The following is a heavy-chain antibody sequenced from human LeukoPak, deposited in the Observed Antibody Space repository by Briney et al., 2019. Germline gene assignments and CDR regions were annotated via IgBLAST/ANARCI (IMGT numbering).Heavy chain of an antibody. V-gene: IGHV1-69*01. CDR1: GGTFSSYA. CDR2: IIPIFGTA. Sequence: SVKVSCKASGGTFSSYAIRWVRQAPGQGLEWMGGIIPIFGTANYAQKFQGRVTITADESTSTAYMELSSLRSEDTAVYYCARGRGIVVVPAVPARYYYFDYWGQGTLVTVSS. J-gene: IGHJ4*02. D-gene: IGHD2-2*01. CDR3: ARGRGIVVVPAVPARYYYFDY.